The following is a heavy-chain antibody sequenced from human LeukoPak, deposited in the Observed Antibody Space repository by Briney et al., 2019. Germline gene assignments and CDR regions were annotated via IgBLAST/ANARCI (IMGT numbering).Heavy chain of an antibody. V-gene: IGHV3-30*04. D-gene: IGHD2-15*01. J-gene: IGHJ4*02. CDR3: ARDGAVIPCSSTSCYSPLGYCSGGSCYPIDY. CDR1: GFTFSSYA. Sequence: PGRSLRLSCAASGFTFSSYAMHWARQAPGKGLEWVAVISYDGSNKYYADSVKGRFTISRDNSKNTLYLQMNSLRAEDTAVYYCARDGAVIPCSSTSCYSPLGYCSGGSCYPIDYWGQGTLVTVSS. CDR2: ISYDGSNK.